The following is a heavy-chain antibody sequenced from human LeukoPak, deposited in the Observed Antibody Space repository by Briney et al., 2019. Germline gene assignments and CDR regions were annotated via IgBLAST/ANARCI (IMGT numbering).Heavy chain of an antibody. Sequence: GGSLRLSCAVSGFTLSNSWMHWVRQAPGKGLVWVSRINSDGSSTSYADSVKGRFTISRDNAKNTLYLQMNSLRAEDTAVYYCARESNDILTGFDYWGQGTLVTVSS. CDR1: GFTLSNSW. CDR3: ARESNDILTGFDY. V-gene: IGHV3-74*01. D-gene: IGHD3-9*01. J-gene: IGHJ4*02. CDR2: INSDGSST.